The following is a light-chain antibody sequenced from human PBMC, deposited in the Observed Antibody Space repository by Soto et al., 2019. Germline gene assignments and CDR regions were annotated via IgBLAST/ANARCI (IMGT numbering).Light chain of an antibody. CDR1: QSVLYSPNNKNY. CDR3: QQYYSSPYT. V-gene: IGKV4-1*01. J-gene: IGKJ2*01. Sequence: DIVMSQSPDSLAVSLGERATINCKSSQSVLYSPNNKNYLAWYQQKPGQPPKLLIYWASTRESGVPDRFRGSGSGTDFTRTISSLQAGDVAVYYCQQYYSSPYTFGQGTRLEIK. CDR2: WAS.